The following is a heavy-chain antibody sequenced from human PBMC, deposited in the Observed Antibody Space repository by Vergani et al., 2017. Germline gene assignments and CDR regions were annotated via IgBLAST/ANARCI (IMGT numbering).Heavy chain of an antibody. V-gene: IGHV1-46*01. CDR3: ARQLWLQKYFDY. CDR1: GYTFTSYY. J-gene: IGHJ4*02. CDR2: INPSGGST. Sequence: QVQLVQSGAEVKKPGASVKVSCKASGYTFTSYYMHWVRQAPGQGLEWMGIINPSGGSTSYAQKFQGRVTMTRDTSTSTVYMELSSLRSEDTTVYYCARQLWLQKYFDYWGQGTLVTVSS. D-gene: IGHD5-18*01.